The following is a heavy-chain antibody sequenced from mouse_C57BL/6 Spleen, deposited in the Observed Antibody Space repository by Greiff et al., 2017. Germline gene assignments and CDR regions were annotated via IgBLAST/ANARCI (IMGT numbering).Heavy chain of an antibody. CDR3: ARYVYDYDVGYYFDY. Sequence: EVKVVESGPGLAKPSQTLSLTCSVTGYSITSDYWNWIRKFPGNKLEYMGYISYSGSTYYNPSLKSRISITRDTSKNQYYLQLNSVTTEDTATYYCARYVYDYDVGYYFDYWGQGTTLTVSS. CDR2: ISYSGST. J-gene: IGHJ2*01. D-gene: IGHD2-4*01. CDR1: GYSITSDY. V-gene: IGHV3-8*01.